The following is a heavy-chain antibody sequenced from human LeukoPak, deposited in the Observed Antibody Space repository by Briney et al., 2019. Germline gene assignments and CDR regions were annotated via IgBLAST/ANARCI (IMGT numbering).Heavy chain of an antibody. CDR1: GGSISSSSYY. V-gene: IGHV4-39*01. J-gene: IGHJ4*02. CDR2: IYYSGST. CDR3: ASRPVLRFLEWLLPFDY. D-gene: IGHD3-3*01. Sequence: PSETLSLTCTVSGGSISSSSYYWGWIRQPPGKGLEWIGSIYYSGSTYYNPSLKSRVTISVDTSKNQFSLKLSSVTAADTAVYYCASRPVLRFLEWLLPFDYWGQGTLVTVSS.